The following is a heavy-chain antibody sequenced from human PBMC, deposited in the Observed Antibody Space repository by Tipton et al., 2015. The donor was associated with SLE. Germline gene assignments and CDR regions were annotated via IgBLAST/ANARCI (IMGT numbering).Heavy chain of an antibody. CDR2: IRYDGSNK. CDR1: GFTFSTYG. J-gene: IGHJ3*02. Sequence: SLRLSCAASGFTFSTYGMHWVRQAPGKGLEWVAFIRYDGSNKYYADFVRGRFTISRDNSKNTLYLQMNNLSFEDRAIYYCTGGGLDAFDIWGQGTLVTVSS. V-gene: IGHV3-30*02. CDR3: TGGGLDAFDI.